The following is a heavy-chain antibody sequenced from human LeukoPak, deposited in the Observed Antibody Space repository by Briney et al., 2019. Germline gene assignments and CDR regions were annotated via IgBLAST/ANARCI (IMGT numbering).Heavy chain of an antibody. Sequence: SETLSLTCTVSGGSINYYYWSWIRPPPGQGLEYIGYIYSSGSINYHPSLKSRVTMAVDTSKNQFSRKLSSVTAADTAVYYCARDSRYSDTSGYYYSHYYMDVWGKGTRSPSP. CDR3: ARDSRYSDTSGYYYSHYYMDV. J-gene: IGHJ6*03. CDR1: GGSINYYY. D-gene: IGHD3-22*01. V-gene: IGHV4-59*01. CDR2: IYSSGSI.